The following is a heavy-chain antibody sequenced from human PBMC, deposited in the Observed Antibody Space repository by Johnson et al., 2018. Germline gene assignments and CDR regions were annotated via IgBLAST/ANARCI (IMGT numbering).Heavy chain of an antibody. V-gene: IGHV3-20*04. J-gene: IGHJ3*02. CDR2: ITWNGGST. D-gene: IGHD5-18*01. Sequence: VQLVQSGGVVVQPGGSLRLSCAASGFSFDDYGMSWVRQVPGKGLEWVSGITWNGGSTGYADSVKGRFTISRDNAKDSLYLQMNSLRAEDPALDFCASLDTAMVTGAFDIWGQGTMVTVSS. CDR1: GFSFDDYG. CDR3: ASLDTAMVTGAFDI.